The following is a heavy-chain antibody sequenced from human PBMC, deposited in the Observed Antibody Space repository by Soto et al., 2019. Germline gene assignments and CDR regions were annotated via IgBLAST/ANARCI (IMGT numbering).Heavy chain of an antibody. D-gene: IGHD3-10*01. Sequence: KTSETLSLTCTVSGGSISSYYWSWIRQPPGKGLEWIGYIYYSGSTNYNPSLQSRVTMSVDTSKNQFSLKLNSVTAADTAVYYCARSYGSGSYYDYYYGMDVWGQGTTVTVS. J-gene: IGHJ6*02. CDR1: GGSISSYY. CDR3: ARSYGSGSYYDYYYGMDV. V-gene: IGHV4-59*01. CDR2: IYYSGST.